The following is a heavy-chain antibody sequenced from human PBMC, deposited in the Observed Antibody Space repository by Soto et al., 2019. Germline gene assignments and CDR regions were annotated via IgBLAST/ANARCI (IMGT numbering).Heavy chain of an antibody. Sequence: QVRVHESGPGLVKPSETLSLTCTVSGGSISSYYCSWIRQAAGKGLEWIGRIDTSGTTNYNPALKSRVTMSVDASKNQFSLNLSSVTAADTAVYYCARGPRGYVYYHGMDVWGPGTTVTVSS. CDR1: GGSISSYY. V-gene: IGHV4-4*07. J-gene: IGHJ6*02. CDR3: ARGPRGYVYYHGMDV. D-gene: IGHD3-10*01. CDR2: IDTSGTT.